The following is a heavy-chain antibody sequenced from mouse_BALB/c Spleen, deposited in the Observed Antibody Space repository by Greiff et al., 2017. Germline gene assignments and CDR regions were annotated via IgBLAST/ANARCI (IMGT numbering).Heavy chain of an antibody. J-gene: IGHJ3*01. V-gene: IGHV1-18*01. Sequence: VHVKQSGPELVKPGASVKIPCKASGYTFTDYNMDWVKQSHGKSLEWIGDINPNNGGTIYNQKFKGKATLTVDKSSSTAYMELRSLTSEDTAVYYCARGVLFAYWGQGTLVTVSA. CDR3: ARGVLFAY. CDR2: INPNNGGT. CDR1: GYTFTDYN.